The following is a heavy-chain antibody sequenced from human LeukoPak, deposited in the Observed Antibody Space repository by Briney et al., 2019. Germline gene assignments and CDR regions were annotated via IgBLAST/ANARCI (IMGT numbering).Heavy chain of an antibody. CDR2: ISSGGTNT. J-gene: IGHJ4*02. CDR3: ATVFDY. Sequence: GGSLRLSCAASGFTFSSFAMSWVRQAPGKGLEWVSTISSGGTNTYYADSVKGRFALSRDNSKNTLYLQMDSLRAEDSAVYYCATVFDYWGQGTLVTVSS. CDR1: GFTFSSFA. V-gene: IGHV3-23*01.